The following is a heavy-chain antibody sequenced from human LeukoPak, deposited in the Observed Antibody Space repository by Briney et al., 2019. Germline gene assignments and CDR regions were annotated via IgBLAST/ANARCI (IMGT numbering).Heavy chain of an antibody. J-gene: IGHJ2*01. Sequence: GGSLRLSCAASGFTFSSYAMSWVRQAPGKGLEWVSAISGSGGSTYYADSVKGRFTISRDNSKNTLYLQMNSLRAEDTAVYYCAKDGGWDSSSWYRSPPHCWYFDLWGRGTLVTVSS. CDR2: ISGSGGST. D-gene: IGHD6-13*01. CDR3: AKDGGWDSSSWYRSPPHCWYFDL. V-gene: IGHV3-23*01. CDR1: GFTFSSYA.